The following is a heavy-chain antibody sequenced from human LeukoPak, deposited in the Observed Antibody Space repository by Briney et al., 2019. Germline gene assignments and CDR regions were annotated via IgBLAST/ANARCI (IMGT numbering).Heavy chain of an antibody. CDR2: INWNGGST. V-gene: IGHV3-20*01. Sequence: PGGSLRLSCAASGFTFDDYGMSWVRQAPGRGLEWVSGINWNGGSTGYADSVKGRFTISRDNAKNSLYLQMNSLRAEDTALYHCARVSGSNFIDYWGQGTLVTVSS. J-gene: IGHJ4*02. CDR1: GFTFDDYG. D-gene: IGHD1-26*01. CDR3: ARVSGSNFIDY.